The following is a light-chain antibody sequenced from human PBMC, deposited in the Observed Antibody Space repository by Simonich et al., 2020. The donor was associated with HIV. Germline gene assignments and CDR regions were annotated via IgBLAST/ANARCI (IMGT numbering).Light chain of an antibody. CDR2: GAS. Sequence: EIVLTQSPGTLSLSPGEKATLSCRASQRLSSNYLAWYQQKPALAPRLLIYGASSRITGIPDRFRCSGSGTDFTLTISRLEPEDFAVYDCQQFGNSPPSITFGQGTRLEIK. CDR3: QQFGNSPPSIT. J-gene: IGKJ5*01. CDR1: QRLSSNY. V-gene: IGKV3-20*01.